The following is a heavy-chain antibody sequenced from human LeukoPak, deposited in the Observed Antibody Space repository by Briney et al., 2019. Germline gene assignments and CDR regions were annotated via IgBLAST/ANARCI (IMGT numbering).Heavy chain of an antibody. V-gene: IGHV3-7*01. Sequence: GGSLRLSCAASGLTFSSYWMSWVRQAPGEGLEWVANIKQDGSEKYYVDSVKGRFTISRDNAKNSLYLQMNSLRAEDTAVYYCASLYCSSTSCQDDYDYWGQGTLVTVSS. J-gene: IGHJ4*02. D-gene: IGHD2-2*01. CDR1: GLTFSSYW. CDR3: ASLYCSSTSCQDDYDY. CDR2: IKQDGSEK.